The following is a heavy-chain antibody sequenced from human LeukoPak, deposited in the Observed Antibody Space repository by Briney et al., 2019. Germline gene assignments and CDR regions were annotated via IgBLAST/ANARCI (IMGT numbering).Heavy chain of an antibody. CDR1: GGSISSGGYS. CDR3: ARDRNGMDV. V-gene: IGHV4-30-2*01. Sequence: SETLSLTCAVSGGSISSGGYSWSWIRQPPGKGLEWIGYIYHSGSTYYNPSLKSRVTISVDRSKNQFSLELSSVTAADTAVYYCARDRNGMDVWGQGTTVTVSS. J-gene: IGHJ6*02. CDR2: IYHSGST.